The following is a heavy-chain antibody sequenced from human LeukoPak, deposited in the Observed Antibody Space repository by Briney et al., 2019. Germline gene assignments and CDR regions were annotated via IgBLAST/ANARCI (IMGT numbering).Heavy chain of an antibody. J-gene: IGHJ4*01. CDR3: ASDKGYSNNYFDY. D-gene: IGHD6-13*01. Sequence: SETLSLTCTVSGGSISSGDYYWSWIRQPPGKGLEWIASIYYSGSTYYNSSLKSRVTISVDTSRNQFSLKLSSVTAADTALYYCASDKGYSNNYFDYWGQGTLVTVSS. CDR1: GGSISSGDYY. V-gene: IGHV4-39*01. CDR2: IYYSGST.